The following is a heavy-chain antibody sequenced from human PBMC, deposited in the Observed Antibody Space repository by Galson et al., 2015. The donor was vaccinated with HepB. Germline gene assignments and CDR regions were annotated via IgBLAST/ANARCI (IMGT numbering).Heavy chain of an antibody. V-gene: IGHV1-18*04. Sequence: SVKVSCKASGYTFTINGISWVRQAPGQGPEWIGKIFGEGGSTRYAERFQGRVTLTRDSSTSTIYMEVSSLRTDDTAVYYCARETPDTYYFDYWGQGTLATVSS. CDR3: ARETPDTYYFDY. CDR1: GYTFTING. J-gene: IGHJ4*02. D-gene: IGHD2-15*01. CDR2: IFGEGGST.